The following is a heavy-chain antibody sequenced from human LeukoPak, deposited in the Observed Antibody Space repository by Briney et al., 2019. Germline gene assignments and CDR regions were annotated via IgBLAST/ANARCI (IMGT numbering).Heavy chain of an antibody. V-gene: IGHV4-59*11. J-gene: IGHJ3*01. CDR1: GGSLSGHY. D-gene: IGHD2-21*01. Sequence: SETLSLTRTVSGGSLSGHYWGWIRQPPGKRLEWIGYVSYTGRTKYNPSLQSRVTISIDTSKSQFSPKLTSVTSADTAVYSCARLLDDDVSGDHDTVVVWGEGTTVIVSS. CDR3: ARLLDDDVSGDHDTVVV. CDR2: VSYTGRT.